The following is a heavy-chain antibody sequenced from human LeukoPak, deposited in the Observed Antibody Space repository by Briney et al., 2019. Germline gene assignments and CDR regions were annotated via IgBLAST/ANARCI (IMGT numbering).Heavy chain of an antibody. J-gene: IGHJ4*02. CDR2: IKSNTDGGTT. CDR3: SRDVDY. V-gene: IGHV3-15*01. Sequence: GGSLRLSCAASGFTFTNAWMRWVRQAPGKGLEWVGRIKSNTDGGTTDCAAPVKGRFTTSRDDSKNTLYLQMNSLKTEDTAVYYCSRDVDYWGQGTLVTVSS. CDR1: GFTFTNAW.